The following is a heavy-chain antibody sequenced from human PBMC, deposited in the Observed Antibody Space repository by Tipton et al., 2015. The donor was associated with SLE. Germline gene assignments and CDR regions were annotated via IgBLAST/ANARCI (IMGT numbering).Heavy chain of an antibody. CDR1: GFTFSSYW. V-gene: IGHV3-74*01. Sequence: SLRLSCAASGFTFSSYWMHWVRQAPGKGLVWVSRISSDGISTNYADSVKGRFTISRDNSKNTIHLQMNSLRAEDTATYYCAKDTGSSGYDLLDQWGQGVLVIVSS. CDR3: AKDTGSSGYDLLDQ. CDR2: ISSDGIST. D-gene: IGHD5-12*01. J-gene: IGHJ4*02.